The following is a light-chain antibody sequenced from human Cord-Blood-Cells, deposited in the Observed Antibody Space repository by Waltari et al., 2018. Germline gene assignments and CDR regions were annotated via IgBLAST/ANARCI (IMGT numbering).Light chain of an antibody. Sequence: QSVMTQPASVSGSPGQAITISCPGTCSDVGGANYVSWYQQHPGKAPKLMIYDVSNRPSGVSNRFSGSKSGNTASLTISGLQAEDEADYYCSSYTSSSTGVFGTGTKVTVL. CDR1: CSDVGGANY. V-gene: IGLV2-14*01. J-gene: IGLJ1*01. CDR2: DVS. CDR3: SSYTSSSTGV.